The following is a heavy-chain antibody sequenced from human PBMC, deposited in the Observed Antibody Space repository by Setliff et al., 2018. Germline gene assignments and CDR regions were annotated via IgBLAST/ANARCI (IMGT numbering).Heavy chain of an antibody. J-gene: IGHJ6*03. CDR2: IKQDGSDI. D-gene: IGHD7-27*01. CDR1: GFTFSTYW. CDR3: AVIDWGENFYNMDV. Sequence: GGSLRLSCAASGFTFSTYWMSWVRQTPGKGLEWVANIKQDGSDIKYVDSVKGRFTISRDNAKNSLYLQMNSLRGEDTAVYFCAVIDWGENFYNMDVWGKGTTVTVSS. V-gene: IGHV3-7*01.